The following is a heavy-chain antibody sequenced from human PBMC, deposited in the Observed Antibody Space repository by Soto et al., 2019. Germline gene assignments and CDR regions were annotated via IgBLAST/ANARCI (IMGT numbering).Heavy chain of an antibody. V-gene: IGHV4-59*01. CDR3: ASVKFGGVVLEY. CDR1: SACFSKDC. CDR2: IYFNGNT. J-gene: IGHJ4*02. D-gene: IGHD3-16*01. Sequence: ENLPHTYTVSSACFSKDCWSWIRQPPGKGLEWLGYIYFNGNTKYNPSLKRRVTISIDTSKKQISLNLTSVTDADTAVDYCASVKFGGVVLEYWGKGT.